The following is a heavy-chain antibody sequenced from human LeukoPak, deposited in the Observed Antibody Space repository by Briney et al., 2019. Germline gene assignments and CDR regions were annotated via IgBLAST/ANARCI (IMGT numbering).Heavy chain of an antibody. V-gene: IGHV3-23*01. CDR2: VSASGSST. D-gene: IGHD3-10*01. J-gene: IGHJ4*02. CDR3: AKDGDPYYYGSGSYLTYYFDY. CDR1: GFTFSSYS. Sequence: GGSLRLSCAASGFTFSSYSMNWVRQAPGKGLEWVSAVSASGSSTYYADSVKGRFTISRDNSKNTLYLQMNSLRAEDTAVYYCAKDGDPYYYGSGSYLTYYFDYWGQGTLVTVSS.